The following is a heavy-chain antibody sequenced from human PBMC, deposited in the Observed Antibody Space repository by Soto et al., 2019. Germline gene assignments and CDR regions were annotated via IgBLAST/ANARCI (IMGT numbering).Heavy chain of an antibody. CDR2: INAGNGNT. J-gene: IGHJ4*02. CDR1: GYTFTSYA. Sequence: AASVKVSCKASGYTFTSYAMHWVRQAPGQRLESMGWINAGNGNTKYSQKFQGRVTITRDTSASTAYMELSSLTSEDTAVYYCARGPRNWGVDYWGQGTLVTVSS. CDR3: ARGPRNWGVDY. D-gene: IGHD7-27*01. V-gene: IGHV1-3*01.